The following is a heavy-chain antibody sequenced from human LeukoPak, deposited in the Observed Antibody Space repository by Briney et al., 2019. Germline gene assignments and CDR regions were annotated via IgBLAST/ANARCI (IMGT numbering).Heavy chain of an antibody. Sequence: GGSLRLSCSASGFTFSSYAMHWVRQAPGKGLEYVSSISNDGRNTYYADSVKGRFTISRDNSKNTLYLQMSSLRAEDTAVYYCARGAYYYEDWGQGTLVTVSS. V-gene: IGHV3-64D*06. D-gene: IGHD3-22*01. CDR3: ARGAYYYED. J-gene: IGHJ4*02. CDR1: GFTFSSYA. CDR2: ISNDGRNT.